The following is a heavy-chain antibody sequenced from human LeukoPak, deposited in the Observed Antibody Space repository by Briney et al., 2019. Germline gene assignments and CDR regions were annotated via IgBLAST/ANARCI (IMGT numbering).Heavy chain of an antibody. CDR3: ARVGAGIGDAFDI. CDR2: ISSSSSYI. D-gene: IGHD2-21*01. J-gene: IGHJ3*02. V-gene: IGHV3-21*01. CDR1: GFTFSSYS. Sequence: GGSLRLSCAASGFTFSSYSMNWVRQAPGKGLEWVSSISSSSSYIYYADSVKGRFTISRDNAKNSLYLQTNSLRAEDTAVYYCARVGAGIGDAFDIWGQGTMVTVSS.